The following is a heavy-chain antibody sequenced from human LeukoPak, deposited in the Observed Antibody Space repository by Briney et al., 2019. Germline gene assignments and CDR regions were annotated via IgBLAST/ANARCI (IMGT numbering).Heavy chain of an antibody. V-gene: IGHV3-33*01. CDR2: IWYDGSNK. Sequence: PGGSLRLSCAASGFIFNRYGMHWVRQAPGKGLEWVAVIWYDGSNKYYGDSVKDRFTISRDNSKNTLYLQVSSLRAEDTAVYYCVRASYSSGWYGDCWGKGTLVTVSS. D-gene: IGHD6-19*01. J-gene: IGHJ4*02. CDR3: VRASYSSGWYGDC. CDR1: GFIFNRYG.